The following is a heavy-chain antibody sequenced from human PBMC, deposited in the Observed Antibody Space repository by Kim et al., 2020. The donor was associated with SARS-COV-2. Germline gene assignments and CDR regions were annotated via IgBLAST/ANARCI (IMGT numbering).Heavy chain of an antibody. Sequence: GESLKISCKGSGYSFTSYWIGWVRQMPGKGLEWMGIIYPGDSDTRYSPSFQGQVTISADKSISTAYLQWSSLKASDTAMYYCARRAPSGSYYEYYFDYWGQGTLVTVSS. J-gene: IGHJ4*02. D-gene: IGHD1-26*01. CDR2: IYPGDSDT. V-gene: IGHV5-51*01. CDR1: GYSFTSYW. CDR3: ARRAPSGSYYEYYFDY.